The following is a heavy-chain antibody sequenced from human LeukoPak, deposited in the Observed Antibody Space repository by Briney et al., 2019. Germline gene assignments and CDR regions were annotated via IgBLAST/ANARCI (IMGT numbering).Heavy chain of an antibody. Sequence: GSLRLSCAASGFTFNNYVMSWVRQAPGKGLEWVSVVSNSGGSTYYADSVKGRFTISRDNSKNTVYLQMNSLRAEDTAVYYCAKGYCVNTRCSNYDYWGQGTLVTVSS. CDR2: VSNSGGST. CDR3: AKGYCVNTRCSNYDY. CDR1: GFTFNNYV. D-gene: IGHD2-2*01. J-gene: IGHJ4*02. V-gene: IGHV3-23*01.